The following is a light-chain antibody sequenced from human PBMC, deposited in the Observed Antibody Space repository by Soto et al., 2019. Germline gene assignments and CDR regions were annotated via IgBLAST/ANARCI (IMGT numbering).Light chain of an antibody. CDR2: EVS. CDR1: SSDVGGYNY. Sequence: QSVLTQPASVSGFPGQSITISCTGTSSDVGGYNYVSWYQHHPGKAPKLMIYEVSNRPSGISNRFSGSKSGNTASLTISGLQAEDEDDYYCSSYTGSSTPVFGGGTKLTVL. J-gene: IGLJ3*02. CDR3: SSYTGSSTPV. V-gene: IGLV2-14*01.